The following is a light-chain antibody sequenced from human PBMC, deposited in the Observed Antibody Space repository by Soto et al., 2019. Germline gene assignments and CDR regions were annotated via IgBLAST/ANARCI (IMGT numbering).Light chain of an antibody. CDR2: EVR. CDR1: MRDVGAYNL. J-gene: IGLJ2*01. CDR3: SSYTAKSSLI. Sequence: QSVLTQPASVSGSPGQSITLSCAGTMRDVGAYNLVSWYQQHPGRAPQLIIYEVRNRPSGISFRLSGSKSGNTASLTISGLQAEDEADYYCSSYTAKSSLIFGGGTKVTVL. V-gene: IGLV2-14*01.